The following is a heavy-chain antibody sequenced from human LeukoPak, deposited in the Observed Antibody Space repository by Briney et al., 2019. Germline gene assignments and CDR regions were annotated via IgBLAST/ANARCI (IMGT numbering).Heavy chain of an antibody. CDR1: GGSISSSSFY. D-gene: IGHD7-27*01. Sequence: SETLSLTCSVSGGSISSSSFYWGWIRQPPGKGLEWIGSISYSGSTYYNPSLKSRVTISVDTSKNQFSLKLSSVTAADTAVYYCARKRPWGLSRYFDYWGQGTLVTVSS. J-gene: IGHJ4*02. CDR3: ARKRPWGLSRYFDY. V-gene: IGHV4-39*01. CDR2: ISYSGST.